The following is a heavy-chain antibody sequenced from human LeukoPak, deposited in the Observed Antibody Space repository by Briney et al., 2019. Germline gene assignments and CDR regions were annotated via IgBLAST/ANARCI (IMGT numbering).Heavy chain of an antibody. D-gene: IGHD4-23*01. V-gene: IGHV3-7*01. CDR2: INRDGSEK. J-gene: IGHJ4*02. CDR3: ATDYGRT. Sequence: GGSLRLSCAVSGITLTNFWMTWVRQAPGKELEWVANINRDGSEKYYVDSVRGRFSISRDNARNSLFLQMNSLRTEDTAVYYCATDYGRTWGQGTLVTVSS. CDR1: GITLTNFW.